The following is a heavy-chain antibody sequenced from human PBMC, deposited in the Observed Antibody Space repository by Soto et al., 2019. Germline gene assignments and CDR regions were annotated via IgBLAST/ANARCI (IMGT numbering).Heavy chain of an antibody. V-gene: IGHV3-23*01. CDR3: AMGPHIAVAGTDFDY. J-gene: IGHJ4*02. D-gene: IGHD6-19*01. Sequence: EVQLLESGGGLVQPGGSLRLSCAASGFTFSTYAMSWVRQAPGKGLEWVSAISGSGGSTYYADSVKGRFTNSRDNSKNTLYLQMNSLRAEDTAVYYCAMGPHIAVAGTDFDYWGQGTLVTVSS. CDR1: GFTFSTYA. CDR2: ISGSGGST.